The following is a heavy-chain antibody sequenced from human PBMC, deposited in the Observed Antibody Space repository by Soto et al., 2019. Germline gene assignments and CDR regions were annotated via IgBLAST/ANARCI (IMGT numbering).Heavy chain of an antibody. CDR3: ARAVAVAADFDY. V-gene: IGHV1-3*01. CDR2: INAGNGNT. Sequence: GASVKVSCTASGYTFTGSAIHWVRKTPGQRLEWMGWINAGNGNTKYSQKFQGRVTITRDTSASTAYMELSSLRSEDTAVYYCARAVAVAADFDYWGQGTLVTVSS. D-gene: IGHD6-19*01. J-gene: IGHJ4*02. CDR1: GYTFTGSA.